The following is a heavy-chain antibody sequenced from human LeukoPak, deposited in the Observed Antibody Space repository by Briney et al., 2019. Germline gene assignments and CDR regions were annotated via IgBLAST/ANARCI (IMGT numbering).Heavy chain of an antibody. V-gene: IGHV3-33*01. CDR2: MWDDGTNE. D-gene: IGHD2-15*01. Sequence: GGSLRLSCTASGFNFGVYGMHWVRQAPGKGVEWVAVMWDDGTNENYVESVKGRFTISRDNGKRTLYLQMNSLRAEDTAVYYCARGRYCSGGSCQSGYGMDVWGQGTTVTVSS. CDR1: GFNFGVYG. CDR3: ARGRYCSGGSCQSGYGMDV. J-gene: IGHJ6*02.